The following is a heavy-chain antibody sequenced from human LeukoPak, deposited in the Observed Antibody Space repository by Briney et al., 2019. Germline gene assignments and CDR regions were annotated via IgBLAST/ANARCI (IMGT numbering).Heavy chain of an antibody. CDR3: ARSPVGAKFWFDP. V-gene: IGHV4-4*07. CDR1: GGSINSYY. J-gene: IGHJ5*02. D-gene: IGHD1-26*01. Sequence: PSKTLSLTCTVSGGSINSYYWSWVRQPAEKGLEWIGRIYISDNFYTSGRTNYNPSLKSRVTLSLDTSKNQFSLNLTSVTAADTAVYCARSPVGAKFWFDPWGQGTLVTVSS. CDR2: IYISDNFYTSGRT.